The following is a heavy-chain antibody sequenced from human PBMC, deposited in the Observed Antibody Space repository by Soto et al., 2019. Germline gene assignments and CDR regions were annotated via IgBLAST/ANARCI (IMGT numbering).Heavy chain of an antibody. Sequence: VKVGCKGSGGSLRSYAKSWVRQAPGQGLCWMLGIIPIFGTANYAQKFQGRVTITADESTSTAYMELSSLRSEDTAVYYCARGYCSGGSCYYYGMDVWGQGTTVTVSS. J-gene: IGHJ6*02. CDR1: GGSLRSYA. CDR2: IIPIFGTA. V-gene: IGHV1-69*13. CDR3: ARGYCSGGSCYYYGMDV. D-gene: IGHD2-15*01.